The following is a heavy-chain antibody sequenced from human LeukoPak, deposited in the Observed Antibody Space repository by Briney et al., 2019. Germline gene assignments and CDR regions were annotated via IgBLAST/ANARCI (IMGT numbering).Heavy chain of an antibody. J-gene: IGHJ4*02. CDR1: GYSISSGYY. D-gene: IGHD3-10*01. CDR2: IYYSGST. V-gene: IGHV4-61*01. Sequence: SETLSLTCTVSGYSISSGYYWSWIRQPPGKGLEWIGYIYYSGSTNYNPSLKSRVTISVDTSKNQFSLKLNSVTAADTAVYYCVRGVASGSSSADYWGQGTLVTVSS. CDR3: VRGVASGSSSADY.